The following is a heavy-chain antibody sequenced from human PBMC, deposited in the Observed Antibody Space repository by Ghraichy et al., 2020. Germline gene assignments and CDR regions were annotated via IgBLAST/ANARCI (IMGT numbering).Heavy chain of an antibody. CDR2: IYYSGST. Sequence: SETLSLTCTVSGGSISSYYWSWIRQPPGKGLEWIGYIYYSGSTNYNPSLKSRVTISVDTSKNQFSLKLSSVTAADTAVYYCARDQVYYDSSGTYWYFDLWGRGTLVTVSS. D-gene: IGHD3-22*01. V-gene: IGHV4-59*01. CDR1: GGSISSYY. CDR3: ARDQVYYDSSGTYWYFDL. J-gene: IGHJ2*01.